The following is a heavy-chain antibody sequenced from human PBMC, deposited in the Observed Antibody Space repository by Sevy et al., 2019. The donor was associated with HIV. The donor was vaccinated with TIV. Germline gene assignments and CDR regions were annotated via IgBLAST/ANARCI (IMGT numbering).Heavy chain of an antibody. Sequence: GGSLRLSCTASGFTFADYAVIWFRQAPGKGLEWVGFIRSKPHGGTTEYAASVKGRFTISRDDSKSMAYLQMNSLKTEDTAMYYCTRAIDYWGQGALVTVSS. CDR3: TRAIDY. J-gene: IGHJ4*02. CDR1: GFTFADYA. CDR2: IRSKPHGGTT. V-gene: IGHV3-49*03.